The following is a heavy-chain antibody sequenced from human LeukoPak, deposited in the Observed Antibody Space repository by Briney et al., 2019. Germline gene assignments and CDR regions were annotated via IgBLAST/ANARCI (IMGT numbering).Heavy chain of an antibody. V-gene: IGHV4-59*01. CDR1: GDSIREYY. Sequence: SETLSLTCTVSGDSIREYYWSWIRQPPGKGLEWIGYVFYSGSTNYNPSLKSRVTTSVDTSKNQLSLKLSSVTAADTAVYYCAGDLRSSSWSYYFDYWGQGTLVTVSS. CDR3: AGDLRSSSWSYYFDY. D-gene: IGHD6-13*01. CDR2: VFYSGST. J-gene: IGHJ4*02.